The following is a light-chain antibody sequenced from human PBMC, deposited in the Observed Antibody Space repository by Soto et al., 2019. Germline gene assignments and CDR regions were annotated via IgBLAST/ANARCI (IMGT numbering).Light chain of an antibody. Sequence: EIVLTQSPGTLSLSPGERATLSCRASQSVSSSYLAWYQQKPGQAPRLLIYGASSRATGIPARFSGSGSGTDFTLNISRLEPEDFAVYYCQQYGSSPSCTFGQGTKLEIK. CDR2: GAS. J-gene: IGKJ2*02. CDR1: QSVSSSY. V-gene: IGKV3-20*01. CDR3: QQYGSSPSCT.